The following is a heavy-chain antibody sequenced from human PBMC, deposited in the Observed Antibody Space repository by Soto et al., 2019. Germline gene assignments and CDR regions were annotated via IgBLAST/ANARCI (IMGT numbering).Heavy chain of an antibody. J-gene: IGHJ6*03. Sequence: QVQLQESGPGLMKPSETLSLTCTVSGGSISIYYWSWIRQSPGKGLEWIGHIFYTGRTNYNPSLKSRVPMSVDTSKNQFSLKLNSVTAADTAVYYCARDNCSGASCSYYQYMDVWGRGTTVTVSS. CDR3: ARDNCSGASCSYYQYMDV. V-gene: IGHV4-59*01. CDR2: IFYTGRT. D-gene: IGHD2-15*01. CDR1: GGSISIYY.